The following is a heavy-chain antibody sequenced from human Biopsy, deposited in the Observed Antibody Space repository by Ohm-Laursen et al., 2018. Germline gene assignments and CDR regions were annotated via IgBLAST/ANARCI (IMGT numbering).Heavy chain of an antibody. V-gene: IGHV4-59*02. CDR3: GSFNDYKGSWFDP. CDR1: GGSASSYL. D-gene: IGHD4-11*01. CDR2: IYNSGST. Sequence: SDTLSLTCSVSGGSASSYLWSWIRQPPGKGLEWIGNIYNSGSTSYNPSLKSRVTISVDTSKNQFSLKLNSATAADTAVYYCGSFNDYKGSWFDPWGQGTLVTVSS. J-gene: IGHJ5*02.